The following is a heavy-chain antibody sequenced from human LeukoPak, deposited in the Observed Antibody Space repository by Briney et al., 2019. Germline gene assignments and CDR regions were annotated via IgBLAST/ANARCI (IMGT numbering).Heavy chain of an antibody. Sequence: GESLKISSKGSGYGFTSYWISWVRPMPGKGLEWMGRIDPSDSYTNYGPSFQGNVTISADKSISTAYLQWSRLKASDTAMYYCARQILQDDYGGKTGFDPWGQGTLVTVSS. J-gene: IGHJ5*02. CDR2: IDPSDSYT. V-gene: IGHV5-10-1*01. D-gene: IGHD4-23*01. CDR3: ARQILQDDYGGKTGFDP. CDR1: GYGFTSYW.